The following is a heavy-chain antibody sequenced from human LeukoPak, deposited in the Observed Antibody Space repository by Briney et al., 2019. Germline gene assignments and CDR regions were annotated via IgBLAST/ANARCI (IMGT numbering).Heavy chain of an antibody. CDR1: GYTFTSYG. D-gene: IGHD6-19*01. Sequence: GASVKVSCKASGYTFTSYGISWVRQAPGQGLEWMGWISAYNGNTNYAQKLQGRVTMTTDTSTSTAYMELRSLRSDDTAVYYCARARIAVAGNTDAYYMDVWGKGTTVTVSS. J-gene: IGHJ6*03. CDR3: ARARIAVAGNTDAYYMDV. V-gene: IGHV1-18*01. CDR2: ISAYNGNT.